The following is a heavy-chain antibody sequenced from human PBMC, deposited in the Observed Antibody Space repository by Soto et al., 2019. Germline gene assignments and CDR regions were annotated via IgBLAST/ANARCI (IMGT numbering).Heavy chain of an antibody. CDR1: GIPFSGYA. CDR2: IMASGGST. J-gene: IGHJ4*02. D-gene: IGHD1-1*01. CDR3: AKLVTTEVSY. Sequence: EVQLLESGGGLVQPGGSLRLSCEASGIPFSGYAMSGVRQAPGKGLEWVSGIMASGGSTNYVDSVKGRFTISRDNSQNTLYLQMNSLRAEDTAVYYCAKLVTTEVSYWGQGTLVTVSS. V-gene: IGHV3-23*01.